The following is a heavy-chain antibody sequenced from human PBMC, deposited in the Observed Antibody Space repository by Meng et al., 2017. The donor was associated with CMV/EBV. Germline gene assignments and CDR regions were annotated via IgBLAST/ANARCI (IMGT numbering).Heavy chain of an antibody. Sequence: SVKVSCKASGGTFSSYAISWVRQAPGQGLEWMGGIIPILGIANYAQKFQGRVTITADKSTSTAYMELSSLRSEDTAVYCCARNRKADYDFWSGYYATHYYYYGMDVWGQGTTVTVSS. CDR2: IIPILGIA. J-gene: IGHJ6*02. CDR3: ARNRKADYDFWSGYYATHYYYYGMDV. V-gene: IGHV1-69*10. CDR1: GGTFSSYA. D-gene: IGHD3-3*01.